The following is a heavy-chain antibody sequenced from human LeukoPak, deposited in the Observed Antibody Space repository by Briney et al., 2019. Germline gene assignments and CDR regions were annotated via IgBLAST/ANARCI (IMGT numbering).Heavy chain of an antibody. V-gene: IGHV3-48*02. J-gene: IGHJ3*02. CDR3: ARDEAYGFDT. CDR2: IGSGGTI. Sequence: PGGSLRLSCAASGFTFSTYSMNWVRQAPGKGLEWLSYIGSGGTINYADSVKGRFIISRDNAKNSLYLQMNSLRDEDTAVYYCARDEAYGFDTWGQGTMVTVSS. CDR1: GFTFSTYS.